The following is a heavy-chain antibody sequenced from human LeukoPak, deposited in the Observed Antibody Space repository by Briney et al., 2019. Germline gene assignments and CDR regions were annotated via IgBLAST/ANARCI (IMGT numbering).Heavy chain of an antibody. J-gene: IGHJ6*03. CDR1: GYTFTNYD. D-gene: IGHD3/OR15-3a*01. V-gene: IGHV1-8*03. Sequence: ASVKVPCKASGYTFTNYDINWVRQATGQGLEWLGWMNPNSGNTGYAQKFQGRVTITRNTSISTAYMELSSLRSEDTAVYYCARAPVWTGYYYYMDVWGKGTTVTVSS. CDR2: MNPNSGNT. CDR3: ARAPVWTGYYYYMDV.